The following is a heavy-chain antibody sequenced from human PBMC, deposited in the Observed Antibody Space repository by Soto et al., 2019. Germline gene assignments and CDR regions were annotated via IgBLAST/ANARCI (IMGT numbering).Heavy chain of an antibody. CDR1: GFMFSTYA. CDR2: VSHDGRNT. J-gene: IGHJ4*02. CDR3: AKGGRQWLVTSDFNY. Sequence: GGSLRLSCSASGFMFSTYAMHWVRQAPGKGLEWVAVVSHDGRNTHYADSVKGRFTISRDSSKNTVSLEMTSLRAEDTAVYYCAKGGRQWLVTSDFNYWGQGALVTVSS. D-gene: IGHD6-19*01. V-gene: IGHV3-30*04.